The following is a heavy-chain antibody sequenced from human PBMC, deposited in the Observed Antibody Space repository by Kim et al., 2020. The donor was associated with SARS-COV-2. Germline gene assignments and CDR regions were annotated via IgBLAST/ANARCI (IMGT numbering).Heavy chain of an antibody. CDR3: TRSPFDDGSYSGYFDF. Sequence: SVKGRFTSSRDNSKDTMYLQMSSRRAEDTAVYYCTRSPFDDGSYSGYFDFWGQGTLVTVSS. D-gene: IGHD4-17*01. J-gene: IGHJ4*02. V-gene: IGHV3-30*15.